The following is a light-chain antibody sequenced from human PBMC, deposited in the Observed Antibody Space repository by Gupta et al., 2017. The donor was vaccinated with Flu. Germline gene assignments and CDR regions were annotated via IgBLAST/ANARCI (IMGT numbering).Light chain of an antibody. J-gene: IGKJ2*01. V-gene: IGKV2-28*01. CDR2: LGS. CDR1: QSRLHSHGYNY. CDR3: SRALQTPYT. Sequence: DIVMTQSPLSLPVTPGEPASISCRSSQSRLHSHGYNYLDWYLQKPGQSPQLLVYLGSNRAFGVPDTFRDRGSGTAFTLRISSVVVKNVGVYYCSRALQTPYTFGQGTRMEIK.